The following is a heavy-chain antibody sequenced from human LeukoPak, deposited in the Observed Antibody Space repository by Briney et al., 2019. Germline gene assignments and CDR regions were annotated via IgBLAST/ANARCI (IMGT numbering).Heavy chain of an antibody. CDR2: IYHSGST. CDR1: GYSITSGHY. V-gene: IGHV4-38-2*02. D-gene: IGHD3-10*01. J-gene: IGHJ4*02. CDR3: ARDADPTAYYGSGSSIDY. Sequence: PSETLSLTRTVSGYSITSGHYWGWIRQPPGKGLEWIGSIYHSGSTYYNPSLKSRVTISVDTSKSQFSLRLNSVTAADTAVYYCARDADPTAYYGSGSSIDYWGQGTLVTVSS.